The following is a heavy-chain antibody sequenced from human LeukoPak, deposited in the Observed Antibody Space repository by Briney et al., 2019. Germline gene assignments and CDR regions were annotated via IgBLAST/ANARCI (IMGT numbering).Heavy chain of an antibody. V-gene: IGHV3-30*02. Sequence: TGGSLRLSCAASGFIFSNYGMHWVRQAPGKGLEWVAFIRYDGSNKDYTDSVKGRFTISRDNSKNTLYLQMNSLRAEDTAVYYCAKVSSGWYGDAFDIWGQGTMVTVSS. CDR2: IRYDGSNK. J-gene: IGHJ3*02. D-gene: IGHD6-19*01. CDR3: AKVSSGWYGDAFDI. CDR1: GFIFSNYG.